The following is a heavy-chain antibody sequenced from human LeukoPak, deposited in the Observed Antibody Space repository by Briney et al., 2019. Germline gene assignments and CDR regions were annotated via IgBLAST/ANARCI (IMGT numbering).Heavy chain of an antibody. CDR1: GYTFSDHH. CDR2: IHPNGHDT. J-gene: IGHJ4*02. CDR3: SGHYGPGPV. Sequence: ASVKVSCKASGYTFSDHHILWVRQAPGQGLEWMGWIHPNGHDTKYAQKFQGRMTMTTDTSISTAYMELNRVTSDDTSVYYCSGHYGPGPVWGQGTLITASS. V-gene: IGHV1-2*02. D-gene: IGHD3-10*01.